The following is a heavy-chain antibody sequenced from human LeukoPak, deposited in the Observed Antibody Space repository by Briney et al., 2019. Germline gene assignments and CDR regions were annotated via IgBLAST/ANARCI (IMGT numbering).Heavy chain of an antibody. CDR2: IYYSGST. J-gene: IGHJ3*02. V-gene: IGHV4-39*07. D-gene: IGHD5-24*01. CDR3: ARVNVLEMATITDAFDI. CDR1: GGSISGSSYY. Sequence: SETLSLTCTVSGGSISGSSYYWGWIRQPPGKGLEWIGNIYYSGSTYYNPSLKGRVTISVDTSKNQFSLKLSSVTAADTAVYYCARVNVLEMATITDAFDIWGQGTMVTVSS.